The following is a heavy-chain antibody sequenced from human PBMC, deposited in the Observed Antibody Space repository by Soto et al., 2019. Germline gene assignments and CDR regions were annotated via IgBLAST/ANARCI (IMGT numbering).Heavy chain of an antibody. CDR1: GFTFNIYS. V-gene: IGHV3-48*01. J-gene: IGHJ4*02. CDR2: ISSSSSTI. CDR3: VRTRGGTPGDY. Sequence: DVQLVESGGGLVRPGGSLRLSCAASGFTFNIYSMNWVRQAPGKGLEWVSYISSSSSTIFYADSVKGRFTISRDNAKNSLYLQMNRMRAEDTAVYYCVRTRGGTPGDYWGQGTLVTVSS. D-gene: IGHD2-2*01.